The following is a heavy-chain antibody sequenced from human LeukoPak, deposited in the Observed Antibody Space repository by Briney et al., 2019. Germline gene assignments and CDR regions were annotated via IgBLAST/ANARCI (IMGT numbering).Heavy chain of an antibody. Sequence: GRSLRLSCAASGFTFDDYAMHWVRPAPGKGLERVSSISWNSGSIGYPDSVKGRFTISRDNAKNSLYLQMNSLRVEDTALYYCAKGDDSSGYSSPTDWGQGTLVTVSS. V-gene: IGHV3-9*01. CDR2: ISWNSGSI. J-gene: IGHJ4*02. CDR3: AKGDDSSGYSSPTD. CDR1: GFTFDDYA. D-gene: IGHD3-22*01.